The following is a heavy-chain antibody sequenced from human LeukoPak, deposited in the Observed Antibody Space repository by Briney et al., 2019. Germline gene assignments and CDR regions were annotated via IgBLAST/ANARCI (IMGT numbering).Heavy chain of an antibody. CDR1: GYTFTGYY. CDR3: ARVARTTVVTPWGY. Sequence: VASVKVSCKASGYTFTGYYMHWVRQAPGQGLEWMGWINPNSGGTNYAQKFQGRVTMTRDTSISTAYMELSRLRSDDTAVYYCARVARTTVVTPWGYWGQGTLVTVSS. D-gene: IGHD4-23*01. J-gene: IGHJ4*02. CDR2: INPNSGGT. V-gene: IGHV1-2*02.